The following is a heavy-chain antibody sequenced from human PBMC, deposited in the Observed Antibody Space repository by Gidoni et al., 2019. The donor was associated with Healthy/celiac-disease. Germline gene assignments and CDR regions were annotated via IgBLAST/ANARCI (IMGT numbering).Heavy chain of an antibody. CDR1: GFPFSSYG. CDR2: ISYDGSKK. D-gene: IGHD1-26*01. CDR3: AKNSGSYYDYFDY. V-gene: IGHV3-30*18. Sequence: QVQLVESGGGVVPPGRSLRLSCAASGFPFSSYGMHWVRPAPGQGLEWVAVISYDGSKKDYADSVKGRFTISRDNAKNTLYLQRNSLRAEDTAVYYCAKNSGSYYDYFDYWGQGTLVTVSS. J-gene: IGHJ4*02.